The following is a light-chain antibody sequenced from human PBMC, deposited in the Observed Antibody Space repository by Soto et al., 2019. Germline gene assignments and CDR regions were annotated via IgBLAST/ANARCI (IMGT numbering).Light chain of an antibody. V-gene: IGKV1-39*01. CDR2: AAS. J-gene: IGKJ3*01. CDR1: QSISNY. CDR3: QQSYSNVIFT. Sequence: DIQMTQSPSSLSASVGDRVTITCRASQSISNYLKWYQQKPGKAPNLLIYAASSLQSGVPSLFSGSESGTAFTLTISSLQPGDFTTYYCQQSYSNVIFTFGPGTKVDI.